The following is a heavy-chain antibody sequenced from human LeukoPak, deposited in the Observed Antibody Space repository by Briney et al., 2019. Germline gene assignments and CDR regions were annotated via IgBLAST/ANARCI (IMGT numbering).Heavy chain of an antibody. CDR3: ARVVGASYDAFDI. V-gene: IGHV4-30-4*01. J-gene: IGHJ3*02. D-gene: IGHD1-26*01. Sequence: SETLSLTCTVSGGSISSGDYYWSWIRQPPGKGLEWIGYIYYSGSTYYNPSLKSRVTISVDTSKNQFSLKLSSVTAADTAVYYCARVVGASYDAFDIWGQGTMVTVSS. CDR1: GGSISSGDYY. CDR2: IYYSGST.